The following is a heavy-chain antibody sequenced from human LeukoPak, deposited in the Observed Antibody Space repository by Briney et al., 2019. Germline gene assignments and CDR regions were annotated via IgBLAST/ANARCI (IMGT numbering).Heavy chain of an antibody. CDR2: IYHSGST. Sequence: PSETLSLTCAVSGYSLTSGYYWGWVRQPPGKGLEWIGSIYHSGSTYYNPSLRSRVTISVDTSKNQFSLKLNSVTAADTAVYYCANLPTDSGNYYDFHYWGQGTLVTVSS. D-gene: IGHD3-10*01. V-gene: IGHV4-38-2*01. J-gene: IGHJ4*02. CDR1: GYSLTSGYY. CDR3: ANLPTDSGNYYDFHY.